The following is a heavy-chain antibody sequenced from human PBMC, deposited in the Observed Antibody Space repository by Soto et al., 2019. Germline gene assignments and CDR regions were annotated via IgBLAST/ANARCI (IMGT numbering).Heavy chain of an antibody. CDR3: ARELQGLYYFDF. V-gene: IGHV1-3*01. CDR1: GYTFTSYA. Sequence: ASVKVSCKTSGYTFTSYASHWVRQAPGQRLEWMGWINADNGDTKYSQKFSGRVTITRDTSANTAFMELSSLGSEDTAMYYCARELQGLYYFDFWGQGTLVTVSS. J-gene: IGHJ4*02. CDR2: INADNGDT. D-gene: IGHD4-4*01.